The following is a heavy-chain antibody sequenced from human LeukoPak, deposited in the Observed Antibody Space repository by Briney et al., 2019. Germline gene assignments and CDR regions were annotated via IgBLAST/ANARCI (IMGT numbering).Heavy chain of an antibody. Sequence: PSETLSLTCTVSGGSISTSNYYWGWVRQPPGKGLEWIGNIFYSGGTYYNPSLKSRITISVDTSKNQFSLKLSSVTAADTAVYFCARGRVSSSTWHSTYYYYFYMDVWGKGTTVTVSS. V-gene: IGHV4-39*07. J-gene: IGHJ6*03. CDR1: GGSISTSNYY. CDR3: ARGRVSSSTWHSTYYYYFYMDV. D-gene: IGHD4-11*01. CDR2: IFYSGGT.